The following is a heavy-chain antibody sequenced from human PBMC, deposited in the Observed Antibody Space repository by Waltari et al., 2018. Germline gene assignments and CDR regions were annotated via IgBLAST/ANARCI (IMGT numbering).Heavy chain of an antibody. CDR1: GGTFSSYT. V-gene: IGHV1-69*02. CDR2: IIPILGIA. Sequence: QVQLVQSGAEVKKPGSSVKVSCKASGGTFSSYTISWVRQAPGQGLEWMGRIIPILGIANYAQKFQGRVTITADKSTSTAYMELSSLRSEDTAVYYCARVNYDFWSGSQAGGYYYGMDVWGQGTTVTVSS. CDR3: ARVNYDFWSGSQAGGYYYGMDV. J-gene: IGHJ6*02. D-gene: IGHD3-3*01.